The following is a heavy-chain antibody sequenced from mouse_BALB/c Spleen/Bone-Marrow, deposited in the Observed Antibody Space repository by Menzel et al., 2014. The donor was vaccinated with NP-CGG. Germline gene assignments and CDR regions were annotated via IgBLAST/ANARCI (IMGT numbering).Heavy chain of an antibody. CDR2: ILPGSGST. CDR3: AREDGLWYFDV. D-gene: IGHD1-1*01. Sequence: LVESGAELMKPGASVKISCKATGYTFSSYWIEWVKPRPGHGLEWIGEILPGSGSTNYNEKFKGKATFTADTSSNTAYMQLSSLTSEDSAVYYCAREDGLWYFDVWGAGTTVTVSS. J-gene: IGHJ1*01. CDR1: GYTFSSYW. V-gene: IGHV1-9*01.